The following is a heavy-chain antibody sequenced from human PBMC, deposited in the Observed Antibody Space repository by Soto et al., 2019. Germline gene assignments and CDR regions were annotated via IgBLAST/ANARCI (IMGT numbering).Heavy chain of an antibody. J-gene: IGHJ4*02. CDR1: GFTFSSYS. Sequence: GGSLRLSCAASGFTFSSYSMNWVRQAPGKGLEWVSSISSSSSYIYYADSVKGRFTISRDNAKNSLYLQMNSLRAEDTAVYYCARDKGILWPQRPYYFDYWGQGTLVTVSS. V-gene: IGHV3-21*01. D-gene: IGHD3-10*01. CDR2: ISSSSSYI. CDR3: ARDKGILWPQRPYYFDY.